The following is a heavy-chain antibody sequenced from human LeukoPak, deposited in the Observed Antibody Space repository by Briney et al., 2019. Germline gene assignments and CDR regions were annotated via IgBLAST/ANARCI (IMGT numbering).Heavy chain of an antibody. J-gene: IGHJ4*02. CDR3: TTGSVESGSFGY. V-gene: IGHV3-21*01. D-gene: IGHD1-26*01. CDR2: ISSSSSYI. Sequence: KPGGSLRLSCAASGFTFSDYSLNWVRQAPGKGLEWVSFISSSSSYIYYADSVKGRFTISRDNAKNSLYLQMNSLRAEDTAVYYCTTGSVESGSFGYWGQGTLVTVSS. CDR1: GFTFSDYS.